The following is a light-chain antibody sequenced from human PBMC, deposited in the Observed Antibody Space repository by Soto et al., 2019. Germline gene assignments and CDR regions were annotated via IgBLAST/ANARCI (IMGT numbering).Light chain of an antibody. Sequence: VVLTQSPATLSLSPGERATLSCSASDTFNIYLAWYQQKPGQAPRLLIYDASNRATGIPARFSGSGSGTDFTLTISSLEPEDSAIYYCQQRYNWPPLTFGQGTRLEIK. V-gene: IGKV3-11*01. CDR3: QQRYNWPPLT. CDR2: DAS. CDR1: DTFNIY. J-gene: IGKJ5*01.